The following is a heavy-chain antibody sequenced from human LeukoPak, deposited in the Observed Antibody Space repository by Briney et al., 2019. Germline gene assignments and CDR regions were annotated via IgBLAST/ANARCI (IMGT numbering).Heavy chain of an antibody. CDR1: GLTFSSYA. Sequence: PGGPLTLPCTPSGLTFSSYAMLWARQAPGKGLEWVSTVTVSGGGTYYGDCVKGRFTISRDNSKNSLYLQMNSVRAEDTAVYYCAKRAARPAYYFDFWGQGTLVTISS. D-gene: IGHD6-6*01. J-gene: IGHJ4*02. CDR2: VTVSGGGT. CDR3: AKRAARPAYYFDF. V-gene: IGHV3-23*01.